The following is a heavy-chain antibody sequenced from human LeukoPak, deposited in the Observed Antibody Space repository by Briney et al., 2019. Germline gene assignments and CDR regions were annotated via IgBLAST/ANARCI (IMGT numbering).Heavy chain of an antibody. J-gene: IGHJ4*02. D-gene: IGHD6-13*01. V-gene: IGHV3-66*01. CDR2: IYTGGTT. CDR3: AGADASTWHGAKY. CDR1: GFTVSENY. Sequence: GGSLRLSCAASGFTVSENYMSWIRQAPGKGLEWVSLIYTGGTTYYADSVQDRFTISRDTSKNIVYLQMNSLSAEDTAVYYCAGADASTWHGAKYWGLGTLVTVSS.